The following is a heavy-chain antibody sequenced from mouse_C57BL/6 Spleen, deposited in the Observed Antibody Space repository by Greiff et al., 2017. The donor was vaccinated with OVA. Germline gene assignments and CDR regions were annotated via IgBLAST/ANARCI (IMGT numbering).Heavy chain of an antibody. Sequence: QVQLQQPGAELVKPGASVKLSCKASGYTFTSYWMQWVKQRPGQGLEWIGEIDPSDSYTNYNQKFKGKATLTVDTSSSTAYMQLSSLTSEDSAVYYCASRSSEDFDYWGQGTTLTVSS. D-gene: IGHD1-1*01. CDR2: IDPSDSYT. J-gene: IGHJ2*01. CDR3: ASRSSEDFDY. V-gene: IGHV1-50*01. CDR1: GYTFTSYW.